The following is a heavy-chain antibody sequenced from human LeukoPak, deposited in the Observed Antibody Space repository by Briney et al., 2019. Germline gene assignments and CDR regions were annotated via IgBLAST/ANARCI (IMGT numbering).Heavy chain of an antibody. CDR3: ASDFTGRDDY. J-gene: IGHJ4*02. D-gene: IGHD2-8*02. Sequence: GGSLRLSCAASGFTFSSYRMHWVRQAPGKGLVWVSRMNTDGSRTDYADSVKDRFTISRDNAKNTLYLQMNSLGAEDTAVYSCASDFTGRDDYWGQGTLVTVSS. CDR1: GFTFSSYR. CDR2: MNTDGSRT. V-gene: IGHV3-74*01.